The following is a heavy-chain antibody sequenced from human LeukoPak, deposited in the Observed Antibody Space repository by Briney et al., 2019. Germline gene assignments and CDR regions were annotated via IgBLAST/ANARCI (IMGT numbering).Heavy chain of an antibody. V-gene: IGHV4-59*11. Sequence: SETLSLTCTVSGGSISSHYWSWVRQAPGKGLEWIGYIFYSGRTNYSPSLKSRVTISIDTSKNQFSLRLTSVTTADTAVYFCARTGDYSKSTGGWFDPWGQGTLVTASS. CDR2: IFYSGRT. D-gene: IGHD4-11*01. J-gene: IGHJ5*02. CDR1: GGSISSHY. CDR3: ARTGDYSKSTGGWFDP.